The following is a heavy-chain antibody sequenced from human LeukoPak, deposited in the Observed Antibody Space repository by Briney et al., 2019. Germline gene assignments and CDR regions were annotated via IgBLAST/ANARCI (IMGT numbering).Heavy chain of an antibody. J-gene: IGHJ4*02. CDR2: INYKGGTT. Sequence: PGGSLRLSCAASGFTLSSFSMHWVRQSPGRGLEYVSAINYKGGTTYYADSVKGRFTISRDNSKNTLYLQMASLRGEDMAVYYCARAPGYRGFLDYWGQGTLVTVSS. CDR3: ARAPGYRGFLDY. V-gene: IGHV3-64*02. D-gene: IGHD6-13*01. CDR1: GFTLSSFS.